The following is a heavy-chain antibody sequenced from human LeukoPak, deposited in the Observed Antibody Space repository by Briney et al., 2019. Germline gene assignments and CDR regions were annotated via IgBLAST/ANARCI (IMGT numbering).Heavy chain of an antibody. CDR3: AKDRSWELRSYIFDY. D-gene: IGHD1-26*01. CDR1: GLTFSSYG. Sequence: GGSLRLSCAASGLTFSSYGMHWVRQAPGKGLEWAAVISYDGSNKYYADSVKGRFTISRDNSKNTLYLQMNSLRAEDTAVYYCAKDRSWELRSYIFDYWGQGTLVTVSS. CDR2: ISYDGSNK. J-gene: IGHJ4*02. V-gene: IGHV3-30*18.